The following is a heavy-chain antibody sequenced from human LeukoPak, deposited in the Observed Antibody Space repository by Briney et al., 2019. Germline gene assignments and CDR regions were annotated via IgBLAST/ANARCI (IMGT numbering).Heavy chain of an antibody. CDR1: GYTFTSYA. V-gene: IGHV1-2*02. D-gene: IGHD2-2*01. CDR2: IHPNSGGT. J-gene: IGHJ6*02. Sequence: GASVKVSCKASGYTFTSYAIHWVRQAPGQGLEWMGWIHPNSGGTNYAQKFQGRVTMTRDTSISTAYMELSRLRSDDTAVYYCARKDQIGYCSSTSCYQFNYGMDVWGQGTTVTVSS. CDR3: ARKDQIGYCSSTSCYQFNYGMDV.